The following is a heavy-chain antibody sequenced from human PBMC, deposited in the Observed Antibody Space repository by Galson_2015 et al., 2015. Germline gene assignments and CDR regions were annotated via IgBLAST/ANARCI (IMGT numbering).Heavy chain of an antibody. CDR1: GFTFGSYA. CDR3: AKGHTPHWGSGGGFDY. Sequence: SLRLSCAASGFTFGSYAMTWVRQAPGKGLEWVSAISGSGGTTYYADSVKGRFTISRDNSKNTLYLQMNSLRAEDTAVHYCAKGHTPHWGSGGGFDYWGQGTLVTVSS. V-gene: IGHV3-23*01. J-gene: IGHJ4*02. D-gene: IGHD7-27*01. CDR2: ISGSGGTT.